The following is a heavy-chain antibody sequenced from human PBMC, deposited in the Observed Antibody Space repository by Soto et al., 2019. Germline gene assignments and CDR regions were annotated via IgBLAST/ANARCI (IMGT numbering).Heavy chain of an antibody. J-gene: IGHJ4*02. CDR2: INSDGSST. CDR3: ARTGSAYALHAH. Sequence: EVQLVESGGGLVQPGGSLRLSCAASGFTFSSYWMHWVRQAPGKGLVWVSRINSDGSSTSYADSVKGRFTISRDNAKNTLYLQMNSLRAEDTAVDYCARTGSAYALHAHWGQGTLVTVSS. D-gene: IGHD5-12*01. V-gene: IGHV3-74*01. CDR1: GFTFSSYW.